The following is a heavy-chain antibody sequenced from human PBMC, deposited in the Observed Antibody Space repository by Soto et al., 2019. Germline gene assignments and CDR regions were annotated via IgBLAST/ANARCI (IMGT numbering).Heavy chain of an antibody. D-gene: IGHD1-26*01. CDR2: ISSSGSTI. V-gene: IGHV3-48*03. Sequence: HPGGSLRLSCAASGFTFSTYEMNWVRQAPGKGLEWISYISSSGSTIYYEDSVKGRFTISRDNAKNSLYLQMNSLRAEDTAVYYCARGSGNYYYYYGMDVWGPGATVTVSS. J-gene: IGHJ6*02. CDR3: ARGSGNYYYYYGMDV. CDR1: GFTFSTYE.